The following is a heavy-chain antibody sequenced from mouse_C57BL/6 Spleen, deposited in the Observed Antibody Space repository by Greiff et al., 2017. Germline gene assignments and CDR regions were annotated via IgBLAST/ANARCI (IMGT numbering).Heavy chain of an antibody. D-gene: IGHD4-1*01. CDR1: GYAFSSSW. CDR3: ARELTGTGFAY. CDR2: IYPGDGDT. J-gene: IGHJ3*01. V-gene: IGHV1-82*01. Sequence: VQLQQSGPELVKPGASVKISCTASGYAFSSSWMNWVKQRPGKGLEWIGRIYPGDGDTNYNGKFKGKATLTADTSSSTAYMQLSSLTSEDSAVYFCARELTGTGFAYWGQKTLVTVSA.